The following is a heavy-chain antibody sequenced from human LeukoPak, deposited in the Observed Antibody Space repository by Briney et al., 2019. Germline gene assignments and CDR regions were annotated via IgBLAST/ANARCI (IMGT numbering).Heavy chain of an antibody. V-gene: IGHV4-61*05. Sequence: SETLSLTCSVSGGSITSTGYYWSWIRQPPGKRLEWIGYIYYSGSTNYNPSLKSRVTISVDTPKNQFSLKLSSVTAADTAVYYCARLGDQYSSSFNWFDPWGQGTLVTVSS. J-gene: IGHJ5*02. CDR2: IYYSGST. D-gene: IGHD6-13*01. CDR3: ARLGDQYSSSFNWFDP. CDR1: GGSITSTGYY.